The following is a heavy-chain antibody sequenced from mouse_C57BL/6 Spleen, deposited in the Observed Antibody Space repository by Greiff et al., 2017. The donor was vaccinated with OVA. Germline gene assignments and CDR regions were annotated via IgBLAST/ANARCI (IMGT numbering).Heavy chain of an antibody. Sequence: EVQLQQSVAELVRPGASVKLSCTASGFNIKHTYMHWVKQRPEQGLEWIGRIDPANGNTKYAPKFQGKATITADTSSNTAYLQLSSLTSEDTAIYYCARESIYYDYLFAYWGQGTLVTVSA. J-gene: IGHJ3*01. CDR1: GFNIKHTY. CDR2: IDPANGNT. CDR3: ARESIYYDYLFAY. V-gene: IGHV14-3*01. D-gene: IGHD2-4*01.